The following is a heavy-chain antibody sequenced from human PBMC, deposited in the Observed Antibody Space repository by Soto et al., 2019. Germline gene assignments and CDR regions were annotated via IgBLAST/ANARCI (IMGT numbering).Heavy chain of an antibody. CDR2: IWYDGSNK. CDR3: ARGGYGDYAIRRAFDI. J-gene: IGHJ3*02. CDR1: GFTFSSYG. D-gene: IGHD4-17*01. V-gene: IGHV3-33*01. Sequence: PVGSLRLSCAASGFTFSSYGMHWVRQAPGKGLGWVAVIWYDGSNKYYADSVKGRFTISRDNSKNTLYLQMNSLRAGDTAVYYCARGGYGDYAIRRAFDIWGQGTMVTVSS.